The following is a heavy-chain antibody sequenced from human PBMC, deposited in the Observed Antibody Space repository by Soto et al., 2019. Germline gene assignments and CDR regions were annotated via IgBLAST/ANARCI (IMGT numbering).Heavy chain of an antibody. CDR1: GFTFSSYG. V-gene: IGHV3-30*18. CDR3: AKVDYGGSYFDY. D-gene: IGHD1-26*01. J-gene: IGHJ4*02. CDR2: ISYDGSNK. Sequence: HPGGSLRLSCAASGFTFSSYGMHWVRQAPGKGLEWVAVISYDGSNKYYADSVKGRFTISRDNSKNTLYLQMNSLRAEDTAVYYCAKVDYGGSYFDYWGQGTLVTVSS.